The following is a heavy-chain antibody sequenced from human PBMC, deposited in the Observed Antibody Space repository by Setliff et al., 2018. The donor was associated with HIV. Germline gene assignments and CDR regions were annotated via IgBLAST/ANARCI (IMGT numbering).Heavy chain of an antibody. CDR2: INAGNGNT. D-gene: IGHD3-3*01. CDR1: GYTFTTNA. CDR3: ARRGRFMGWFDP. J-gene: IGHJ5*02. V-gene: IGHV1-3*01. Sequence: ASVKVSCKASGYTFTTNAMHWVRQAPGQRLEWMGWINAGNGNTKYSQKFQGRITITRDTSASTAYMELSSLRSVDTAVYYCARRGRFMGWFDPWGQGSLVTVSS.